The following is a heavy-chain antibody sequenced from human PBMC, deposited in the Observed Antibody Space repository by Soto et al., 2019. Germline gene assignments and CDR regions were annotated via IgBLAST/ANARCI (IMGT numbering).Heavy chain of an antibody. CDR3: ARATRSGSPHFDH. Sequence: GPSVKVSCKGAGYTFSNYYMHWVRQAPGQGLEWMGIINPSGDSTSYAQEFQGRVTMTRETSTSTLYMELSSLRSEDTAVYYCARATRSGSPHFDHWGQGTLVTVSS. D-gene: IGHD5-12*01. CDR2: INPSGDST. V-gene: IGHV1-46*01. CDR1: GYTFSNYY. J-gene: IGHJ4*02.